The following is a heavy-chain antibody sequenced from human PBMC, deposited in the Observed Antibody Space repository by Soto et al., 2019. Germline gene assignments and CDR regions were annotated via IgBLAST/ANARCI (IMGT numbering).Heavy chain of an antibody. J-gene: IGHJ6*02. Sequence: PSETLSLNCTVSGGSISSYYWSWIRQPPGKGLEWIGYIYYSGSTNYNPSLKSRVTISVDTSKNQFSLKLSSVTAADTAVYYCAREAGSNYYYFYALDVCGQGTTVTVSS. D-gene: IGHD4-4*01. V-gene: IGHV4-59*01. CDR2: IYYSGST. CDR1: GGSISSYY. CDR3: AREAGSNYYYFYALDV.